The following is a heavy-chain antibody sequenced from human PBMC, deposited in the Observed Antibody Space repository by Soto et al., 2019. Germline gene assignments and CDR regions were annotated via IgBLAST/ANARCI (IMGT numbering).Heavy chain of an antibody. CDR2: IYYSGST. J-gene: IGHJ6*02. Sequence: QVQLQESGPGLVKPSQTLSLTCTVSGGSISSGDYYWSWIRQPPGKGLEWIGYIYYSGSTYYNPSLKSRVTISVDTSKNQFSLKLSSVTAADTAVYYCARTFGVDVYYYYGMDVWGQGTTVTVSS. V-gene: IGHV4-30-4*01. CDR1: GGSISSGDYY. CDR3: ARTFGVDVYYYYGMDV. D-gene: IGHD3-3*01.